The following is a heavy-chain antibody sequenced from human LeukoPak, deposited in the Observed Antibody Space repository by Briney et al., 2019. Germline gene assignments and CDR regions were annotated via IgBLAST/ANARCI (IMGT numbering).Heavy chain of an antibody. CDR1: GFAFSSNA. J-gene: IGHJ4*02. D-gene: IGHD2-8*01. Sequence: GGSLRLSCATSGFAFSSNAMTWVRQAPGKGLECVSAITAPSDATYYADSVKGRFSISRDNSKNTLYLQLNSLRAEDTAVYYCAKAFGTNGYFQLPIDFWGQGTLVTVSS. V-gene: IGHV3-23*01. CDR3: AKAFGTNGYFQLPIDF. CDR2: ITAPSDAT.